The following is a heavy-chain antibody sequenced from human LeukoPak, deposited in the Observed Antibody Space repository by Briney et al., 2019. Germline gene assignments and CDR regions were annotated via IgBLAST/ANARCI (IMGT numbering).Heavy chain of an antibody. CDR1: GGSFSGHY. J-gene: IGHJ6*02. CDR3: ARGRSSGWYSDYYGMDV. D-gene: IGHD6-19*01. Sequence: KPSETLSLTCAVYGGSFSGHYWSWIRQPPGKGLEWIGEINHSGSTNYNPSLKSRVTISVDTSKNQFSLKLSSVTAADTAVYYCARGRSSGWYSDYYGMDVWGQGTTVTVSS. V-gene: IGHV4-34*01. CDR2: INHSGST.